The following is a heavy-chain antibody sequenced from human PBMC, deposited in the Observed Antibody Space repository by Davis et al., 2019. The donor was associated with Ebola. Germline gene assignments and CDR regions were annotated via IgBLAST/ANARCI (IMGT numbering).Heavy chain of an antibody. CDR2: LYYGGTS. CDR3: ARGPSIANFDY. V-gene: IGHV4-39*02. CDR1: GTSISGGGYF. J-gene: IGHJ4*02. D-gene: IGHD6-6*01. Sequence: SETLSLTCSVSGTSISGGGYFWTWVRQQPGKGPEWIGTLYYGGTSSSNPSLKSRVTISVDTSKNSFSLRLTSVTAADTAVYYCARGPSIANFDYWGQGTLVTVSS.